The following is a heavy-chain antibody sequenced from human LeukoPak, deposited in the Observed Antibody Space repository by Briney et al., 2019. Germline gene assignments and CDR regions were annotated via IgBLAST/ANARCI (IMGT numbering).Heavy chain of an antibody. CDR1: GGSFSGYY. CDR3: AGGYYGSGSYHWFDP. CDR2: INHSGST. Sequence: PSETLSLTCAVYGGSFSGYYWSWIRQPPGKGLEWIGEINHSGSTNYNPSLKSRVTISVDTSKNQFSLKLSSVTAADTAVYYCAGGYYGSGSYHWFDPWGQGTLVTVSS. V-gene: IGHV4-34*01. D-gene: IGHD3-10*01. J-gene: IGHJ5*02.